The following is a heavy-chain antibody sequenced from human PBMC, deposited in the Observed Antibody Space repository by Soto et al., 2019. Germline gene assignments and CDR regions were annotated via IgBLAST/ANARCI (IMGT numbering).Heavy chain of an antibody. CDR2: IDRSDSQT. D-gene: IGHD5-12*01. V-gene: IGHV5-10-1*01. Sequence: PGESLKISCKGSGYSFAGYWITWVRQKPGKGLEWMGRIDRSDSQTYYSPSFRGHVTISVTKSITTVFLQWSSLRASDTAMYYCSRPGYSNYDSDYWGQGTLVTVSS. CDR3: SRPGYSNYDSDY. CDR1: GYSFAGYW. J-gene: IGHJ4*02.